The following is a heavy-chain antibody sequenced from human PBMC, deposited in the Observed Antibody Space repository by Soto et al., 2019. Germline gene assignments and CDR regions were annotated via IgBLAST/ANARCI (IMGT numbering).Heavy chain of an antibody. CDR3: AREVERGSSYGYLEY. J-gene: IGHJ4*02. CDR2: INPSSGST. V-gene: IGHV1-46*01. D-gene: IGHD5-18*01. Sequence: QVQLVQSGAEVRKPRASVKVSCKASGYTFTNYYIHWVRQAPGQGLEWMGIINPSSGSTSYAQKFQGRVTMTRDTSTSTVYMELSSLRSEDTAVYYCAREVERGSSYGYLEYWGQGTLVTVSS. CDR1: GYTFTNYY.